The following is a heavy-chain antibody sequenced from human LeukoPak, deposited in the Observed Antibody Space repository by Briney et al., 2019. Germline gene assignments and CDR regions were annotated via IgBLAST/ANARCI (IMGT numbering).Heavy chain of an antibody. J-gene: IGHJ4*02. CDR1: GYTFTNYG. D-gene: IGHD5/OR15-5a*01. Sequence: ASVKVSCKASGYTFTNYGISWVRQAPGQGLEWMGWISAYSGYTHYAQKIQGRVTVTTEASTSTAYMELRSLTSYDTAVYYCARDAVSTTTAGGIDYWGQGTLVTVSS. V-gene: IGHV1-18*01. CDR3: ARDAVSTTTAGGIDY. CDR2: ISAYSGYT.